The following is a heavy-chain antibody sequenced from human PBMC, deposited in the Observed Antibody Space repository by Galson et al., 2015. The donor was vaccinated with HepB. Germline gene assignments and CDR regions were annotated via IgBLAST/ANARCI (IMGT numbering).Heavy chain of an antibody. Sequence: SVKVSCKASGYTFSSYSITWVRQAPGQGLEWMGWISPYNRYTNYTQKLQGRVTMTTDTSTSTASMELSSLRSEDTAVYYCARTYYDILTGYVRDAFHMWGQGTMVTVSS. V-gene: IGHV1-18*01. CDR1: GYTFSSYS. CDR2: ISPYNRYT. D-gene: IGHD3-9*01. J-gene: IGHJ3*02. CDR3: ARTYYDILTGYVRDAFHM.